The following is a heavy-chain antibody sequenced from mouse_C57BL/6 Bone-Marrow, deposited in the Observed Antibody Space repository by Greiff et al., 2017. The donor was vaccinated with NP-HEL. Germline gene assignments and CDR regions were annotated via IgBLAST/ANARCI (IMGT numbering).Heavy chain of an antibody. CDR2: IDPSDSYT. J-gene: IGHJ2*01. Sequence: QVQLQQPGAELVMPGASVKLSCKASGYTFTSYWMHWVKQRPGQGLEWIGEIDPSDSYTNYNQKFKGKSTLTVDKSSSTAYMKLYSLTSEDSAVYYCARSHDGYPYYFDYWGQGTTLTVSS. CDR3: ARSHDGYPYYFDY. CDR1: GYTFTSYW. D-gene: IGHD2-3*01. V-gene: IGHV1-69*01.